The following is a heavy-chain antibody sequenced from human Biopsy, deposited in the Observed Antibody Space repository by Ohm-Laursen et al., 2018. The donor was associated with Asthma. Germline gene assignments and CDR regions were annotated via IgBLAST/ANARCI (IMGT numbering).Heavy chain of an antibody. J-gene: IGHJ6*02. V-gene: IGHV3-30*03. D-gene: IGHD2-21*01. CDR3: ARAGESDLVGGLDV. CDR1: GFTFSTYG. Sequence: SLRLSCSATGFTFSTYGMHWVRQAPGKGLEWVAFIAWDGINSYYADSVKGRFTISRDNSRNTLYLQKNSLRADDTAVYYCARAGESDLVGGLDVWGQGTTVAVSS. CDR2: IAWDGINS.